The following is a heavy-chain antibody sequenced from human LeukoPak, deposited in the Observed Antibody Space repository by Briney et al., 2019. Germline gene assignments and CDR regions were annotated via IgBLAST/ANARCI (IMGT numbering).Heavy chain of an antibody. CDR2: ISSSGSTI. J-gene: IGHJ6*04. D-gene: IGHD4-17*01. CDR3: ARGFRDDYGDYWAMDV. Sequence: GGSLRLSCAASGFTFSDYYMSWIRQAPGKGLEWVSYISSSGSTIYYADSVKGRFTISRDNAKNSLYLQMNSLRAEDTAVYYCARGFRDDYGDYWAMDVWGKGTTVTVSS. V-gene: IGHV3-11*04. CDR1: GFTFSDYY.